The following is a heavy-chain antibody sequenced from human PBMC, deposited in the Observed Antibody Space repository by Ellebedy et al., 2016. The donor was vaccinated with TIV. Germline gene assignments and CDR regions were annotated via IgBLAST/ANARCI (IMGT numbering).Heavy chain of an antibody. D-gene: IGHD2-21*02. CDR1: GFTFNSYS. V-gene: IGHV3-48*02. CDR2: ISISNNI. Sequence: PGGSLRLSCAASGFTFNSYSMNWVRQSPGKGLEWVSYISISNNIYYADSVKGRFTISRDNAKNSLYLQMTSLRDEDTAVYYCARDGAAYCGGDCTSPFDYWGQGTLVTVSS. J-gene: IGHJ4*02. CDR3: ARDGAAYCGGDCTSPFDY.